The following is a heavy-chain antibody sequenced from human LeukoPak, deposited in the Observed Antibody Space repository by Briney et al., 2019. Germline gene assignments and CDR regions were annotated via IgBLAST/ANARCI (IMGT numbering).Heavy chain of an antibody. CDR2: FYYSGST. D-gene: IGHD5-18*01. CDR1: GGSISSSSYY. Sequence: SETLSLTSTVSGGSISSSSYYWGWIRQPPGKGLEWIGSFYYSGSTYYNPSLKSRVTISVDTSKNQFSLKLRSVTAADTAVYYCAKSHGYSYGFDYWGQGTLVTVSS. V-gene: IGHV4-39*07. J-gene: IGHJ4*02. CDR3: AKSHGYSYGFDY.